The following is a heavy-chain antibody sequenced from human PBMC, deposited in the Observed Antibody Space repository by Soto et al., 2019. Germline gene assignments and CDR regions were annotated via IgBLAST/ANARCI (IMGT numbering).Heavy chain of an antibody. CDR3: ARTQFNFDY. CDR1: GFTFSSYA. V-gene: IGHV3-23*01. Sequence: GVSLRRSWAASGFTFSSYAMSGVRQAPGKGLEWVSAISVSGGSTYYADSVKGRFTISRDNSKNTLYLQMNSLRAEDTAVYYCARTQFNFDYWGQGTLVTVSA. J-gene: IGHJ4*02. CDR2: ISVSGGST. D-gene: IGHD4-4*01.